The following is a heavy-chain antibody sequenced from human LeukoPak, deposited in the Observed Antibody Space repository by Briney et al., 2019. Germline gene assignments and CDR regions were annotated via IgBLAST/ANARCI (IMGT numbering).Heavy chain of an antibody. Sequence: GGSLRHSCAASGFTFSSYAMHWVRQAPGKGLEYVSAINNNGGSTYYANSVKGRFTISRDNSKNTLYLQMGSLSAEDMAVYYCARESTWLDVWGQGTTVTVSS. CDR1: GFTFSSYA. J-gene: IGHJ6*02. D-gene: IGHD2-8*02. CDR2: INNNGGST. CDR3: ARESTWLDV. V-gene: IGHV3-64*01.